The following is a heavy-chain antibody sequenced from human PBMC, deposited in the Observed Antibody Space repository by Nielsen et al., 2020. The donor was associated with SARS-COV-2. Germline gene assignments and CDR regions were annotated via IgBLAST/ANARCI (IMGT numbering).Heavy chain of an antibody. CDR2: IDPSDSYT. D-gene: IGHD6-13*01. V-gene: IGHV5-10-1*01. CDR3: ARLYRSSWYLSDAFDI. J-gene: IGHJ3*02. Sequence: GESLKISCKGSGYSFTSYWIGWVRQMPGKGLEWMGRIDPSDSYTNYSPSFQGHVTISADKSISTAYLQWSSLKASDTAMYYCARLYRSSWYLSDAFDIWGQGTMVTVSS. CDR1: GYSFTSYW.